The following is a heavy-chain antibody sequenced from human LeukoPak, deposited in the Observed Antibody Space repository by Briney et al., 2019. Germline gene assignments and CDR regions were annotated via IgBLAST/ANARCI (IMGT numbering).Heavy chain of an antibody. J-gene: IGHJ4*02. CDR1: GFTFSSYS. CDR2: ISSSSSYI. V-gene: IGHV3-21*01. Sequence: GGSLRLSCAASGFTFSSYSMNWVRQAPGKGLEWVSSISSSSSYIYYADSVKGRFTISRDNAKNSLYLQMNSLRAEDTAVYYCARGMSSSWYPPFDYWGQGTLVTVSS. D-gene: IGHD6-13*01. CDR3: ARGMSSSWYPPFDY.